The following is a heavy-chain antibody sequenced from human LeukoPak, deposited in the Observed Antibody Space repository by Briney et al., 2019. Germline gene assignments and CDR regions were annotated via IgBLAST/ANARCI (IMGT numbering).Heavy chain of an antibody. CDR2: ITSGGKYI. Sequence: GGSLRLSCAASGFTFSSYIMNWVRQAPGKGLEWVSSITSGGKYIYYADSVKGRFTISRDNAKNSLYLQMSSLGAEDTAVYYCARESNRGIYGMDVWGQGTTVTVSS. D-gene: IGHD2/OR15-2a*01. CDR3: ARESNRGIYGMDV. J-gene: IGHJ6*02. CDR1: GFTFSSYI. V-gene: IGHV3-21*06.